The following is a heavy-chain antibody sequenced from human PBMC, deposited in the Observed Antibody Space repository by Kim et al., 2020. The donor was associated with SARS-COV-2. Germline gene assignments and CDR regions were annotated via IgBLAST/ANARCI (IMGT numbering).Heavy chain of an antibody. CDR2: IIPILGIA. CDR3: ARDRELGINSYYYMDV. D-gene: IGHD6-13*01. CDR1: GGTFSSYA. J-gene: IGHJ6*03. V-gene: IGHV1-69*04. Sequence: SVKVSCKASGGTFSSYAISWVRQAPGQGLEWMGRIIPILGIANYAQKFQGRVTITADKSTSTAYMELSSLRSEDTAVYYCARDRELGINSYYYMDVWGKGTTVTVSS.